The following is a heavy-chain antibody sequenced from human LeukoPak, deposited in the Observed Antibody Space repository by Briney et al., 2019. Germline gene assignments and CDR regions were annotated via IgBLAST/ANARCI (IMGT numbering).Heavy chain of an antibody. CDR3: VGDYGGSSPFDY. CDR2: ISSSGSTI. Sequence: GGSLRLSCAASGFTFSSYEMHWVRQAPGKGLEWVSYISSSGSTIYYADSVKGRFTISRDNAKNSLYLQMNSLRAEDTAVYYCVGDYGGSSPFDYWGQGTLVTVSS. V-gene: IGHV3-48*03. D-gene: IGHD4-23*01. CDR1: GFTFSSYE. J-gene: IGHJ4*02.